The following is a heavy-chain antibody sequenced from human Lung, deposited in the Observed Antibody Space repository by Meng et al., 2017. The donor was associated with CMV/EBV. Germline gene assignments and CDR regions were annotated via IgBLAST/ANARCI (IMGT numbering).Heavy chain of an antibody. CDR2: INHSGST. J-gene: IGHJ4*02. CDR1: GGSFSGYY. V-gene: IGHV4-34*01. D-gene: IGHD6-6*01. Sequence: LTCVVYGGSFSGYYWSWIRQPPGKGLEWIGEINHSGSTNYNPSLKSRVTISVDTSKNQFSLKLSSVTAADTAVYYCARPIYSSSSFDYWGQGTLVTVSS. CDR3: ARPIYSSSSFDY.